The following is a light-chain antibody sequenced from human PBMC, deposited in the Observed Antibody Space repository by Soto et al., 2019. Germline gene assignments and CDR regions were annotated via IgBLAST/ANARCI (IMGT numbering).Light chain of an antibody. J-gene: IGLJ2*01. CDR1: SSDVGDYNH. CDR2: DVS. V-gene: IGLV2-14*01. CDR3: SSYTTSITL. Sequence: QSALTQPASVSGSPGQWITISCTGTSSDVGDYNHVSWYQQHPGKAPKLMIYDVSHRPSGVSNRFSGSKSGNTASLTISGLQAEDEADYYCSSYTTSITLFGGGTKLTVL.